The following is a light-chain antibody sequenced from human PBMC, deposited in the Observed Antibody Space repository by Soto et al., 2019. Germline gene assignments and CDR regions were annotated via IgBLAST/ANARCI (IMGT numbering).Light chain of an antibody. CDR1: QSVSSH. J-gene: IGKJ5*01. CDR2: DAS. CDR3: QQRSNWSTIT. V-gene: IGKV3-11*01. Sequence: IVSTQAPVTLSLSPGEGATLSCRASQSVSSHLAWYQHKPGQAPRLLFYDASTRATGIPARFSGSGSGTDFTLTISTLEPEDFAVYDSQQRSNWSTITLGQGTRLSIK.